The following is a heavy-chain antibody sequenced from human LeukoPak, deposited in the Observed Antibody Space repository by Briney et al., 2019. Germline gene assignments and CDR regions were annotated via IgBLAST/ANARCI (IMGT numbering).Heavy chain of an antibody. D-gene: IGHD4-17*01. CDR2: ISYDGSNK. V-gene: IGHV3-30-3*01. CDR1: GFTFSSYA. J-gene: IGHJ3*02. Sequence: GGSLRLSCAASGFTFSSYAMHWVRQAPGKGLEWVAVISYDGSNKYYAASVQGRFTISRDNSKNALYLHMNSLRAEDTAVYYCAKDPNGDYIGAFEIWGQGTMVTVSS. CDR3: AKDPNGDYIGAFEI.